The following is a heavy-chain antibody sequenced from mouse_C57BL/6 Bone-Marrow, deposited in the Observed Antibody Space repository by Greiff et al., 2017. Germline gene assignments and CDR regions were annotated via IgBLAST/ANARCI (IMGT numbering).Heavy chain of an antibody. V-gene: IGHV1-81*01. D-gene: IGHD1-1*01. J-gene: IGHJ3*01. CDR1: GYTFISYG. CDR3: ARSGLRRFAY. Sequence: QVQLQQSGAELARPGASVKLSCKASGYTFISYGISWVKQRTGQGLEWIGEIYPRSGNTYYNEKFKGKATLTADKSSSTAYMELRSLTSEDSAVYFCARSGLRRFAYWGQGTLVTVSA. CDR2: IYPRSGNT.